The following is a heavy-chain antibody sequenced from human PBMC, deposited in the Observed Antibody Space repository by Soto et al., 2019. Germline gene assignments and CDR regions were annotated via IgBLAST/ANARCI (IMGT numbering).Heavy chain of an antibody. Sequence: EVQLLESGGGLVQPGGSLRLSCAASGFTFSSYAMSWVRQAPGKGLEWVQGISVSGDSTYYAGSVKGRFTISRDNSKSTLYLHRNSLRAEDTAVYYCAKIFRYGDPEYWGQGALVTVSS. CDR1: GFTFSSYA. V-gene: IGHV3-23*01. CDR3: AKIFRYGDPEY. CDR2: ISVSGDST. D-gene: IGHD2-21*02. J-gene: IGHJ4*02.